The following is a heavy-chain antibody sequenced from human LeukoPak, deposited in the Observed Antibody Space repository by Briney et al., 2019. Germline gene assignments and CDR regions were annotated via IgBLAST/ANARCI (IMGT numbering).Heavy chain of an antibody. J-gene: IGHJ4*02. V-gene: IGHV3-20*04. D-gene: IGHD3-16*02. CDR3: ARVPDYVWGSYRSYYFDY. CDR2: LNWNGGST. Sequence: GGSLRLSCAASGFTFDDYGMTWVRQAPGKGPEWVSGLNWNGGSTGYADSVKGRFTISRDNARNSLYLQLNSLRAEDTALYYCARVPDYVWGSYRSYYFDYWGQGTLVTVSS. CDR1: GFTFDDYG.